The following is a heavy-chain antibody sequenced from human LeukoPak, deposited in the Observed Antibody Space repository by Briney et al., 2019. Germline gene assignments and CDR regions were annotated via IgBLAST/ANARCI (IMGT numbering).Heavy chain of an antibody. V-gene: IGHV4-39*01. CDR1: GGSISSSSYY. CDR2: IYYSGST. Sequence: PSETLSLTCTVSGGSISSSSYYWGWIRQPPGKGLEWIGSIYYSGSTYYNPSLKSRVTISVDTSKNQFSLKLSSVTAADTAVYYCARLAYKRTIAVAAADYWGQGTLVTVYS. CDR3: ARLAYKRTIAVAAADY. J-gene: IGHJ4*02. D-gene: IGHD6-19*01.